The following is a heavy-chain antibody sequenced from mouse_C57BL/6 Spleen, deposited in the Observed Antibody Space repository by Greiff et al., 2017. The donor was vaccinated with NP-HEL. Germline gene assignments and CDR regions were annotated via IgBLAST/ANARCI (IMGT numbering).Heavy chain of an antibody. J-gene: IGHJ1*03. CDR1: GYSFTDYN. CDR2: INPNYGTT. Sequence: EVQLQESGPELVKPGASVKISCKASGYSFTDYNMNWVKQSNGKSLEWIGVINPNYGTTSYNQKFKGKATLTVDQSSSTAYMQLNSLTSEDSAVYYCARSIYYGYDWYFDVWGTGTTVTVSS. V-gene: IGHV1-39*01. D-gene: IGHD2-2*01. CDR3: ARSIYYGYDWYFDV.